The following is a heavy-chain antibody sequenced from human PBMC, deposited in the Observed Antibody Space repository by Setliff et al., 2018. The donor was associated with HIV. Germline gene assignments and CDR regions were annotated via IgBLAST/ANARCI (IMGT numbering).Heavy chain of an antibody. CDR2: IDPRGGST. V-gene: IGHV1-46*03. CDR3: TRGSSGYSHAEYFQY. J-gene: IGHJ1*01. CDR1: GYTFTSYY. Sequence: GASVKVSCKASGYTFTSYYMHWVRQAPGQGLEWMGIIDPRGGSTSYAQKFQGKVTMTRDTSTSTVYMELSSLRSEDTAVYYCTRGSSGYSHAEYFQYWGQGTLVTVSS. D-gene: IGHD3-22*01.